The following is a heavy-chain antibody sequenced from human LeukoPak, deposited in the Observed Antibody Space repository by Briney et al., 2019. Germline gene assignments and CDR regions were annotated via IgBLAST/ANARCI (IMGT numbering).Heavy chain of an antibody. CDR2: IYHSGST. D-gene: IGHD3-16*01. CDR3: ARRRLLTNWFDP. V-gene: IGHV4-38-2*02. J-gene: IGHJ5*02. Sequence: SETLSLTCTVSGYSISSGYYWGWIRQPPGKGLEWIGSIYHSGSTYYNPSLKSRVTISVDTSKNQFSLKLSSVTAADTAVYYCARRRLLTNWFDPWGQGTLVTVSS. CDR1: GYSISSGYY.